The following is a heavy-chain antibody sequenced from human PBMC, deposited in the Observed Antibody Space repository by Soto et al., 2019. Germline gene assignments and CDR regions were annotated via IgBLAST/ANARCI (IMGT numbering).Heavy chain of an antibody. V-gene: IGHV2-5*02. CDR2: IYWDDDK. CDR3: AHRSVTDSFDP. Sequence: QITLKESGPTLVKPTQTLTLTCTFSGFSLSTSGVGVGWIRQPPGKALEWLALIYWDDDKRYRSSLKSRLTIIKDTSKNQVFLTMTNMDPVDTATYYCAHRSVTDSFDPWGKGTLVTVSS. CDR1: GFSLSTSGVG. D-gene: IGHD4-17*01. J-gene: IGHJ5*02.